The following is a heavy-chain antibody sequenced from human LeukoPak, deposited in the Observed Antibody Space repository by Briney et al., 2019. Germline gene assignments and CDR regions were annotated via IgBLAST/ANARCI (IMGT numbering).Heavy chain of an antibody. J-gene: IGHJ3*02. CDR1: GFTFSSYS. Sequence: PGGSLRLSCAASGFTFSSYSMNWVRQAPGKGLEWVSSISSGSSYIYYADSVKGRFTISRDNAKNSLYLQMNSLRAEDTAVYYCARQYCSGGSCYADAFDIWGQGTMVTVSS. D-gene: IGHD2-15*01. CDR2: ISSGSSYI. CDR3: ARQYCSGGSCYADAFDI. V-gene: IGHV3-21*01.